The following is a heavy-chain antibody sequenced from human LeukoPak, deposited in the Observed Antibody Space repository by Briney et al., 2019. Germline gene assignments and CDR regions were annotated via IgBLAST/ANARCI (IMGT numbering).Heavy chain of an antibody. Sequence: PSETLSLTCTVSGGSISSGDYYWSWIRQPPGKGLEWIGYIYYSGSTYYNPSLKSRVTISVDTSKNQFSLKLSSVTAADTAVYYCARGPGYSSGSYTPNWGQGTLVTVSS. J-gene: IGHJ4*02. CDR1: GGSISSGDYY. CDR2: IYYSGST. V-gene: IGHV4-30-4*08. D-gene: IGHD6-19*01. CDR3: ARGPGYSSGSYTPN.